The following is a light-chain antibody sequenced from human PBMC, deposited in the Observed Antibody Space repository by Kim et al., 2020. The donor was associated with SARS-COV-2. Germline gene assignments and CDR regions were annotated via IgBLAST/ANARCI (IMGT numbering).Light chain of an antibody. J-gene: IGKJ1*01. CDR3: MQALQSRT. CDR2: LGS. V-gene: IGKV2-28*01. CDR1: QSLLHDNGHNF. Sequence: DIVMTQSPLSLPVTPGEPASISCRSSQSLLHDNGHNFLEWYLQKPGQSPQLLIYLGSNRASGVPDRFSGSGSGTDFTLKISRVEAEDVGVYYCMQALQSRTFGQGTKVDIK.